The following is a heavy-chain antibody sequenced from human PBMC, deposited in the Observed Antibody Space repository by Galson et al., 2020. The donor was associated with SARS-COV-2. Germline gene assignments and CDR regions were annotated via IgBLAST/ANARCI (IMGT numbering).Heavy chain of an antibody. D-gene: IGHD3-9*01. CDR1: GYTFTGYY. CDR3: MTYYDILTGYDAFDI. V-gene: IGHV1-2*06. CDR2: INPHSGGP. J-gene: IGHJ3*02. Sequence: ASVKVSCKASGYTFTGYYMHWVRQAPGQGLAWMGRINPHSGGPNYAQNFQGRVTMTRDTSISTAYMELSRLRSDDTAVYYCMTYYDILTGYDAFDIWGQGTMVTVSS.